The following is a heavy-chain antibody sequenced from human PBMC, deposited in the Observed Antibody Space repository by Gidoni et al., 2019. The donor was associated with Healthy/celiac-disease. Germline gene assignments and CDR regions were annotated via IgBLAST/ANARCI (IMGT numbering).Heavy chain of an antibody. CDR3: ARGGGSDYYDSSGYYG. V-gene: IGHV3-11*06. Sequence: QVQLVESGGGFVKPGGSLRLSCASSGFTFSDYYMSWIRQAPGKGLEWVSYISSSSSYTNYADSVKGRFTISRDNAKNSLYLQMNSLRAEDTAVYYCARGGGSDYYDSSGYYGWGQGTLVTVSS. J-gene: IGHJ4*02. CDR2: ISSSSSYT. CDR1: GFTFSDYY. D-gene: IGHD3-22*01.